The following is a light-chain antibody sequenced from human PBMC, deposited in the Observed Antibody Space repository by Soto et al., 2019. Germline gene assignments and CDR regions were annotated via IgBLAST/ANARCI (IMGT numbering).Light chain of an antibody. CDR1: SSNIGSNT. Sequence: QSVLTQPPSASGTPGQRVSISCSGGSSNIGSNTVNWYQQLPGTAPKLLIDIDNQRPSGVPDRFSGSKSGTSASLAISGLQSEDEADYYCAAWDDSLNGVVFGGGTKLTVL. V-gene: IGLV1-44*01. CDR3: AAWDDSLNGVV. J-gene: IGLJ2*01. CDR2: IDN.